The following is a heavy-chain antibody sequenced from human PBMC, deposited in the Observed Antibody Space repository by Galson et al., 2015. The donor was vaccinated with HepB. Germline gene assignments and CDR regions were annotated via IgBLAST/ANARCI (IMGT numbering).Heavy chain of an antibody. V-gene: IGHV3-48*01. CDR3: ARDGATTGDAFDI. Sequence: SLRLSCAASGFTFSSYAMTWVRQAPGKGLEWVSYISSSSSTRFYADSVKGRFTISRDNAKSSLSLQMNSLRGEDTAVYYCARDGATTGDAFDIWGQGTMVTVSS. J-gene: IGHJ3*02. CDR2: ISSSSSTR. D-gene: IGHD4-17*01. CDR1: GFTFSSYA.